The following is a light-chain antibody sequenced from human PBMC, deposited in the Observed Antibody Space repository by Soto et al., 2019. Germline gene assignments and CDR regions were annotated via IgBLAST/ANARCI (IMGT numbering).Light chain of an antibody. J-gene: IGLJ1*01. CDR3: SSFTSSSTYV. Sequence: QSALTQPASVSGSPGQSITISCTGTSSDVGGYNYVSWYQQHPGKAPKLMIYEVSDRPSGVSNRFSASKSGNTASLTISGLQAEDEADYYCSSFTSSSTYVFGTGTKVTDL. CDR2: EVS. CDR1: SSDVGGYNY. V-gene: IGLV2-14*01.